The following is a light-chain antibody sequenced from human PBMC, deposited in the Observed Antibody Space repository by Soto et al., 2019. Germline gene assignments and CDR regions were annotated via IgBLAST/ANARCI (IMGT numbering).Light chain of an antibody. V-gene: IGKV1-5*03. Sequence: DIQMTQSPSTLSASVGDRVTVTCRASQDISRSLAWYQQKPGQAPNLLMYQASNLEREVPSRFIGSRSGTKVSTTTSSMLPHEFATSYCHQHNHYSPYTFGQGTKLEI. CDR3: HQHNHYSPYT. CDR2: QAS. J-gene: IGKJ2*01. CDR1: QDISRS.